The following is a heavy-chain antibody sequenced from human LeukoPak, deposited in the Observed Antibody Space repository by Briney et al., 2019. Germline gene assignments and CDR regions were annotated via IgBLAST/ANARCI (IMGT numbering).Heavy chain of an antibody. CDR2: IYYSGNT. CDR3: ERQSVRAIAIAARPGNYFDY. CDR1: GGSISSSSDY. D-gene: IGHD6-6*01. J-gene: IGHJ4*02. V-gene: IGHV4-39*01. Sequence: SETLSLTCTVSGGSISSSSDYWGWIRQPPGKGLEWIGSIYYSGNTYYNPSLKSRVTISLDTSKNQFSLKLSSVTAADTAMYYCERQSVRAIAIAARPGNYFDYWGQGTLVSVSS.